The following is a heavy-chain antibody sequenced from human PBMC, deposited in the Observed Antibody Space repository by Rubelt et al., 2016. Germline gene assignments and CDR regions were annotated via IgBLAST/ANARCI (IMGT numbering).Heavy chain of an antibody. D-gene: IGHD4-23*01. V-gene: IGHV4-34*01. CDR3: AGDYGGNSAVS. J-gene: IGHJ5*02. CDR2: INHRGST. Sequence: QVHLQQWGAGVLKPSETLSLTCTVSGGSISSSNNWYWGWIRQPPGKGLEWIGEINHRGSTNYNPSLKSRVTFTVDTSMTQFSLELTSMTATDAAVDYCAGDYGGNSAVSWGRGTLITVSS. CDR1: GGSISSSNNWY.